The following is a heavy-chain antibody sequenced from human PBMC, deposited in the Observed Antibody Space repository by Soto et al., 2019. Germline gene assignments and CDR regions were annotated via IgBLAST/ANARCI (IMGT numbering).Heavy chain of an antibody. CDR2: INHSGST. Sequence: QVQLQQWGAGLLKPSETLSLTCAVYGGSFSGYYWSWIRQPPGKGLEWIGEINHSGSTNYNPSLKSRVTIAVDPSKNQFSLKLSSVTAADTAVYYCARVSHIYYYYGMDVWGQGTTVTVSS. V-gene: IGHV4-34*01. J-gene: IGHJ6*02. CDR1: GGSFSGYY. CDR3: ARVSHIYYYYGMDV.